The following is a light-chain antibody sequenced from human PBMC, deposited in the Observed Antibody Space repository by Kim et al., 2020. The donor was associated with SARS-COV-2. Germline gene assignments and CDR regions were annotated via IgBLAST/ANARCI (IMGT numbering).Light chain of an antibody. J-gene: IGKJ2*01. V-gene: IGKV3-20*01. CDR1: QSISNNY. CDR2: GAS. CDR3: HQYGSSYT. Sequence: EIVLTQSPGTLSLSPGERATLSCRASQSISNNYLAWYQQKPGQAPRLLIHGASSRATGIPDRVSGSGSGTEFTLTISRLEPEDFAVYYCHQYGSSYTFGQGSKLEI.